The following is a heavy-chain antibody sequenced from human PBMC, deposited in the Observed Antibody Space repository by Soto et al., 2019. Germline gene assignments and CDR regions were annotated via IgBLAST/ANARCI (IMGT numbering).Heavy chain of an antibody. V-gene: IGHV4-34*01. CDR2: INHGGRT. Sequence: PWDTLPLTCAVYIGSSSGYPKCWIPEPPGKGLEWIGEINHGGRTNYNPTLKSRVTISVDTSKNQFSLRLTSVTAADTAAYYCARGQRKGAITAWFDYWGQGTLVTVS. CDR3: ARGQRKGAITAWFDY. CDR1: IGSSSGYP. D-gene: IGHD3-10*01. J-gene: IGHJ4*02.